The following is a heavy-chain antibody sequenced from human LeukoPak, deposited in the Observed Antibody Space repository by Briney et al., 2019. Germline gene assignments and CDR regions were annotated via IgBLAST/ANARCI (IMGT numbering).Heavy chain of an antibody. CDR1: GGTFISYA. Sequence: ASVKVSCKASGGTFISYAISWVRQAPGQGVEWMGGIIPIFGTANYAQKFQGRVTITADESTSTAYMELSSLRSEDTAVYYCALESPLLHFDYWGQGTLVTVSS. J-gene: IGHJ4*02. CDR2: IIPIFGTA. CDR3: ALESPLLHFDY. D-gene: IGHD3-3*01. V-gene: IGHV1-69*01.